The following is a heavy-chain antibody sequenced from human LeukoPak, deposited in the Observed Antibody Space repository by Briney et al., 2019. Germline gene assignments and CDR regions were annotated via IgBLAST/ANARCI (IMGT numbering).Heavy chain of an antibody. Sequence: ASVKVSCKASGYTFTGYYMHWVRQAPGQGLEWMGWISAYNGNTNYAQKFQGRVTMTEDTSTDTAYMELSSLRSEDTAVYYCATGYYDSSGYPNGYFDYWGQGTLVTVSS. CDR3: ATGYYDSSGYPNGYFDY. CDR1: GYTFTGYY. D-gene: IGHD3-22*01. J-gene: IGHJ4*02. CDR2: ISAYNGNT. V-gene: IGHV1/OR15-2*02.